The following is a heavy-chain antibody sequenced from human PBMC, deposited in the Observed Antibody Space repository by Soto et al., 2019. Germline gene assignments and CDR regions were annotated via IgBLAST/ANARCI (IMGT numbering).Heavy chain of an antibody. J-gene: IGHJ6*02. V-gene: IGHV4-30-2*01. Sequence: TLSLTCAVSGGSISSGGYSWSWIRQPPGKGLEWIGYIYHSGSTYYNPSLKSRVTISVDRSKNQFSLKLSSVTAADTAVYYCARSYVDTDMVTEDYGMDVWGQGTTVTV. CDR1: GGSISSGGYS. CDR3: ARSYVDTDMVTEDYGMDV. CDR2: IYHSGST. D-gene: IGHD5-18*01.